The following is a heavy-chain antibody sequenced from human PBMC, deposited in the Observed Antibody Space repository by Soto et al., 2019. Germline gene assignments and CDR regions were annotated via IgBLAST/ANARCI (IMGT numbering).Heavy chain of an antibody. CDR3: LRERGGYSYGYYINFYYYYGMDV. CDR2: IKSKTDGGTT. J-gene: IGHJ6*02. V-gene: IGHV3-15*01. CDR1: GFTFSNAW. D-gene: IGHD5-18*01. Sequence: PGGSLRLSCAASGFTFSNAWMSWVRQAPGKGLEWVGRIKSKTDGGTTDYAAPVKGRFTISRDDSKNTLYLQMNSLKTEDTAVYYCLRERGGYSYGYYINFYYYYGMDVWGQGTMVTVSS.